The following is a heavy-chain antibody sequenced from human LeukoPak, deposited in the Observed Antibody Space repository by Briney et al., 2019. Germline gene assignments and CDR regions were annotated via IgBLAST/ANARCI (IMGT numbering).Heavy chain of an antibody. J-gene: IGHJ4*02. CDR2: VNGNGGST. D-gene: IGHD3-16*02. CDR3: AKSLYGGCDY. V-gene: IGHV3-23*01. CDR1: GFSFSTYA. Sequence: GGTLRLSCAAFGFSFSTYAMSWVRQALGKGLEWVSGVNGNGGSTSYADSVKGRFTIFRDNSKNTVYLQMNSLRVEDTAVYYCAKSLYGGCDYWGQGTVVTVSS.